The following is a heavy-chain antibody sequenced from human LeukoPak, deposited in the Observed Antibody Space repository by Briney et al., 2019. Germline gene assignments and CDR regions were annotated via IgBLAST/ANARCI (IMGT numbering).Heavy chain of an antibody. J-gene: IGHJ5*02. CDR1: GFTFSHHW. Sequence: GGSLRLSCAASGFTFSHHWMHLVRQAPGKGLVWVSHISSDESSTTYADSVKGRFTISRDNRKNTLYLQMNSLRVEDTAMYYCTRNPDGRNWFDPWGQGTLVTVSS. CDR2: ISSDESST. CDR3: TRNPDGRNWFDP. D-gene: IGHD1-14*01. V-gene: IGHV3-74*01.